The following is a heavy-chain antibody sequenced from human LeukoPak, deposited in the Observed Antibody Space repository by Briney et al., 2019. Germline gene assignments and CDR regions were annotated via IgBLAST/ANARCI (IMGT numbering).Heavy chain of an antibody. Sequence: ASVKVSCKASGYTFTSYDINWVRQAPGQGGEWMGWMNPNSSNTGYAQKFQGRVTMTRNTSISTAYMELSSLRSEDTAVYYCARDRIAVAPWGNGMDVWGQVTTVTVSS. CDR1: GYTFTSYD. CDR3: ARDRIAVAPWGNGMDV. V-gene: IGHV1-8*01. D-gene: IGHD6-19*01. CDR2: MNPNSSNT. J-gene: IGHJ6*02.